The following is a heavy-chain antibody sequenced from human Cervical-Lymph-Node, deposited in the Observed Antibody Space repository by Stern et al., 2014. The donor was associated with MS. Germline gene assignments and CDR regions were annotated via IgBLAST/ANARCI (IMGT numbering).Heavy chain of an antibody. Sequence: QVQLVQSGPGLVKPSETLSLTCTVSGGSISSYYWSWIRQPPGKGLEWIGYIYYSGSTNYNPSLKSRVTISVDTSKNQFSLKLSSVTAADTAVYYCAGPQVDAFDIWGQGTMVTVSS. CDR1: GGSISSYY. V-gene: IGHV4-59*01. CDR3: AGPQVDAFDI. CDR2: IYYSGST. J-gene: IGHJ3*02.